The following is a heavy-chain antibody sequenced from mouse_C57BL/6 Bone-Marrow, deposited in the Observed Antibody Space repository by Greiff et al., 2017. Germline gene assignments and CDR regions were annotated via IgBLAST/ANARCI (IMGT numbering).Heavy chain of an antibody. J-gene: IGHJ4*01. CDR3: ARFDYGGGARDY. D-gene: IGHD2-4*01. V-gene: IGHV1S132*01. CDR1: GYIFTSYW. Sequence: QVQLQQSGAELVRPGASVKLSCKTSGYIFTSYWIHWVKQRSGQGLEWIARIYPGTGSTYYNENFKGKATLTADKSSSTAYMQLSSLTSEDSAVYFCARFDYGGGARDYGGQGTSVTVSS. CDR2: IYPGTGST.